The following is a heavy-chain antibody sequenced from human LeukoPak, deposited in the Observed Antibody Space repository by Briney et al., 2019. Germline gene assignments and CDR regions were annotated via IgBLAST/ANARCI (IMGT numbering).Heavy chain of an antibody. D-gene: IGHD1-26*01. CDR3: ARAAGWDRSDY. V-gene: IGHV3-7*05. CDR1: GFTFSSYW. J-gene: IGHJ4*02. Sequence: GGSLRLSCAASGFTFSSYWMNWVRQAPGKGVEWVANIKHDGSEKYYVDSVRGRFTISRNNAKNSLYLQMNSLRPEDTAVYYCARAAGWDRSDYWGQGTLVTVSS. CDR2: IKHDGSEK.